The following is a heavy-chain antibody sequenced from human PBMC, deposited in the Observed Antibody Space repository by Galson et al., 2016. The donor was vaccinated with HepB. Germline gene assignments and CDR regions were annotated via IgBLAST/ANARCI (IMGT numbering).Heavy chain of an antibody. CDR2: ISSSSSDI. V-gene: IGHV3-21*01. Sequence: SLRLSCAASGFTLSYYSMNWVRQAPGKGLEWVSSISSSSSDIYYADSAKGRFTISRDNFKNTLYLQMNTLITEDTTVYYCARQRNYDFWSAYRMHDPFEIWGQRTMVTVSS. CDR1: GFTLSYYS. J-gene: IGHJ3*02. CDR3: ARQRNYDFWSAYRMHDPFEI. D-gene: IGHD3-3*01.